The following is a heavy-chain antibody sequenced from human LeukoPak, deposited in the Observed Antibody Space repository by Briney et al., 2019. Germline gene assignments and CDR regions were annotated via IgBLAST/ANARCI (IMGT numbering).Heavy chain of an antibody. CDR3: ARNYDFWSGYFNSVDS. Sequence: PGGSPRLSCAASGFTFSSHTMNWVRQAPGKGLEWVSSISSSSSYIYYADSVKGRFTISRDNAKNSLYLRMNSLRAEDTAVYYCARNYDFWSGYFNSVDSWGQGTLVTVSS. CDR2: ISSSSSYI. J-gene: IGHJ5*01. CDR1: GFTFSSHT. D-gene: IGHD3-3*01. V-gene: IGHV3-21*01.